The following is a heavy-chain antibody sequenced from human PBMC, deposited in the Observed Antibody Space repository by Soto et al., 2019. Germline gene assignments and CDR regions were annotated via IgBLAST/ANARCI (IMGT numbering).Heavy chain of an antibody. CDR2: ISGSGGST. D-gene: IGHD4-4*01. CDR1: GFTFSSYA. J-gene: IGHJ6*03. V-gene: IGHV3-23*01. CDR3: AKGTTATGVSSWDYYYYYYMDV. Sequence: GGSLRRSCAASGFTFSSYAMSCVRQAPGKGLEWVSAISGSGGSTYYADSVKGRFTISRDNSKNTLYLQMNSLRAEDTAVYYCAKGTTATGVSSWDYYYYYYMDVWGKGTTVTVSS.